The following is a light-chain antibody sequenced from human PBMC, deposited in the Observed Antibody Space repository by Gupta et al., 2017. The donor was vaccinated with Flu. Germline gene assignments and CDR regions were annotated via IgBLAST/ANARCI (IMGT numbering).Light chain of an antibody. J-gene: IGLJ1*01. CDR2: DVS. CDR3: CSYAGGYSYV. Sequence: QSALTQPRSVSGYPGQSVTISCTGTNSDVGGYNYVSWYQQHPGKAPKLMIYDVSERPSGVPDRFSGSQSGNTASLTISGLQTEDEADYYCCSYAGGYSYVFGPGTKVTVL. CDR1: NSDVGGYNY. V-gene: IGLV2-11*01.